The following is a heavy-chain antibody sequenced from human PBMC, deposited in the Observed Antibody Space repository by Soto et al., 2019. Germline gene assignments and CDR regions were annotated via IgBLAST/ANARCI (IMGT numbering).Heavy chain of an antibody. CDR1: GFTFSIYA. V-gene: IGHV3-23*01. CDR2: ISGSGTSS. Sequence: PGGSLRLSCAASGFTFSIYAMSWVRQAPGKGLEWVSSISGSGTSSYYADSVKGRFTISRDNSKSTLYLQMNSLRAEDTALYYCAKGRSYYYYYGVDVWGQGTTVTVSS. CDR3: AKGRSYYYYYGVDV. J-gene: IGHJ6*02.